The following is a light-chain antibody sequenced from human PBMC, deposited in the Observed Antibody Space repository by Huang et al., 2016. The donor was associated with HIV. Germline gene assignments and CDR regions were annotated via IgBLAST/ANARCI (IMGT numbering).Light chain of an antibody. V-gene: IGKV1-39*01. CDR3: QQSYSTPLT. CDR2: AAS. J-gene: IGKJ4*01. Sequence: DIQMTQSPSSLSASVGDGVTITCRTSQSISSYLNWYQQKPGKAPKLLIYAASSLQSGVPSRFSGSGSGTEFTLTISSLQPEDFATYYCQQSYSTPLTFGGGTKVEIK. CDR1: QSISSY.